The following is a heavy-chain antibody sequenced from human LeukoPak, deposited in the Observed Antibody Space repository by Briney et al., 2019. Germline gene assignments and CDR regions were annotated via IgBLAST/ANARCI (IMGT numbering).Heavy chain of an antibody. CDR1: GFTFRSYS. CDR3: ARALSITPYYFDY. CDR2: ISTTSNAI. V-gene: IGHV3-48*04. J-gene: IGHJ4*02. Sequence: GGSLRLSCAVSGFTFRSYSMNWVRQAPGKGLEWISYISTTSNAISYADSVKGRFTISRDNAKNSMYLQMSSLRAEDTALYYCARALSITPYYFDYWAWEPWSPSPQ. D-gene: IGHD2/OR15-2a*01.